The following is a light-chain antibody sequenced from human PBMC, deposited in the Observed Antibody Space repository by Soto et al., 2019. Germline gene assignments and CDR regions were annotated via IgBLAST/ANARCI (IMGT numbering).Light chain of an antibody. Sequence: QSALTQPASVSGSPGQSITISCTGTSSDVGGYNYVSWYQHHPDKAPELLIFDVSDRPSWVSNRFSGSKSGNTASLTISGLQAEDEADYYCSSYTSSRTLVFGTGTKLTVL. J-gene: IGLJ1*01. CDR1: SSDVGGYNY. V-gene: IGLV2-14*03. CDR3: SSYTSSRTLV. CDR2: DVS.